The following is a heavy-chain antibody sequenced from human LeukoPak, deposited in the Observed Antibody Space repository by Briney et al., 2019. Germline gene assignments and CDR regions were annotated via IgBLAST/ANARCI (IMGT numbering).Heavy chain of an antibody. J-gene: IGHJ4*02. Sequence: GASVKVSCKASGYTFTGYYMHWVRQAPGQGLEWMGGIIPIFGTADYAQKFQGRVTIIADESTSTAYMELSSLRSEDTAVYYCAIPGVSDYWGQGTLVTVSS. CDR2: IIPIFGTA. V-gene: IGHV1-69*13. CDR3: AIPGVSDY. CDR1: GYTFTGYY.